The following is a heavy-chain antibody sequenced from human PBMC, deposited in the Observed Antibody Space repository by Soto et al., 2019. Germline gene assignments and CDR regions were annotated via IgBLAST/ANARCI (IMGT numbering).Heavy chain of an antibody. CDR1: GFTFSSYA. V-gene: IGHV3-23*01. Sequence: PVGSLRLSCAASGFTFSSYAMSWVRQAPGKGLEWVSAISGSGGSTYYADSVKGRFTISRDNSKNTLYLQMNSLRAEDTAVYYCAKVSALVGVTDYWGQGTLVTVSS. D-gene: IGHD1-26*01. J-gene: IGHJ4*02. CDR2: ISGSGGST. CDR3: AKVSALVGVTDY.